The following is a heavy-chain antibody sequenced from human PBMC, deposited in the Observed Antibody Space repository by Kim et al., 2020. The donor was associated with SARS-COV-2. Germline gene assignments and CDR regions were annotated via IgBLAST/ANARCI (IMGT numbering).Heavy chain of an antibody. CDR1: GASIRTYY. J-gene: IGHJ4*02. CDR2: THYTAET. V-gene: IGHV4-59*13. Sequence: SETLSLTCTVSGASIRTYYWSWIRQSPGKGLEWIAYTHYTAETNYNPSLKSRAAISIDASKNQFSLTLISVTPAYTAVYYCARHYDSGSYPLDYWGQGTLVTVSS. CDR3: ARHYDSGSYPLDY. D-gene: IGHD3-10*01.